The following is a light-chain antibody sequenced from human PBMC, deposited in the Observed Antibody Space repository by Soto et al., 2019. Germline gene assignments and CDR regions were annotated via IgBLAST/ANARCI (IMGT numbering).Light chain of an antibody. J-gene: IGKJ5*01. CDR2: AAS. CDR1: QSVNSFY. V-gene: IGKV3-20*01. CDR3: QQYGSSPIT. Sequence: EIVLTQSPGTPSLSPGERATLSCRASQSVNSFYLAWYQQRPGQAPRLLIYAASSRATGIPDRFSGSGSGTDFTLTISRLKPEDFAVYYCQQYGSSPITFGQGTRLEIK.